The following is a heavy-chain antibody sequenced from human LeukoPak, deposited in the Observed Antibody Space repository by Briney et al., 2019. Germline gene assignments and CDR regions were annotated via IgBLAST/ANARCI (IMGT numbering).Heavy chain of an antibody. D-gene: IGHD6-19*01. CDR2: ISPYNGNT. J-gene: IGHJ5*02. CDR3: ARVVVAGGGNWFDP. CDR1: GYTFTSYG. V-gene: IGHV1-18*04. Sequence: ASVKVSCKASGYTFTSYGISWVRQAPGQGLEWMGWISPYNGNTNYAQNLQGRVTMTTDTSTSTAYMELRSLRSDETAVYYCARVVVAGGGNWFDPWGQGTLVTVSS.